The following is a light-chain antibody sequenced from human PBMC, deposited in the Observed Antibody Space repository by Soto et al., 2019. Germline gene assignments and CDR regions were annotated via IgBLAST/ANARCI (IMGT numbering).Light chain of an antibody. V-gene: IGKV3-20*01. CDR3: QQYGSSPIT. CDR1: QSVISTH. Sequence: EIVMTQSPATLSVSPGERVTLSCRASQSVISTHLAWYQQKPGQAPRLLIYGASSRATGIPDRFSGSGSGTDFTLTISRLEPEDFAVYYCQQYGSSPITFGQGTRLEIK. CDR2: GAS. J-gene: IGKJ5*01.